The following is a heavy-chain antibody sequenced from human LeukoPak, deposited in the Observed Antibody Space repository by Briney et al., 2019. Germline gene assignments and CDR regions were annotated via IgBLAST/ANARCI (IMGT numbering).Heavy chain of an antibody. V-gene: IGHV3-53*01. Sequence: GGSLRLSCAVSGFTVSSNYMSWVRQAPGKGLEWVSVIYTGGTTYYADSVKGRFTISRDNSKNTLYLQMNSLRAEDTAVYYCAKRWYCSSTSCFSFDYWGQGTLVTVSS. D-gene: IGHD2-2*01. CDR3: AKRWYCSSTSCFSFDY. J-gene: IGHJ4*02. CDR2: IYTGGTT. CDR1: GFTVSSNY.